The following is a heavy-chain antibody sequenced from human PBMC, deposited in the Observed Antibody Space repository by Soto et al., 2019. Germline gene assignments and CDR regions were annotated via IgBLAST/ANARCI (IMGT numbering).Heavy chain of an antibody. CDR3: VRERSGYSYADS. CDR2: ISGSGANT. J-gene: IGHJ4*02. Sequence: EVQLLESGGGLVQPGGSLRLSCAASGFTFSSYAMSWVRQAPGKGLEWVSAISGSGANTYYTDSVKGRFTIPRDNFKNTLYLQMNSLRAEDSAMFYCVRERSGYSYADSWGQGTLVTVSS. D-gene: IGHD5-18*01. V-gene: IGHV3-23*01. CDR1: GFTFSSYA.